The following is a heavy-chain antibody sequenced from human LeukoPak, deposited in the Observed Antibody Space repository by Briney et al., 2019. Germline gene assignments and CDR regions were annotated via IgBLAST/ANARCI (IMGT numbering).Heavy chain of an antibody. D-gene: IGHD6-13*01. J-gene: IGHJ4*02. V-gene: IGHV1-3*01. CDR2: ISPGNGNA. CDR3: ARWAGQGSSWSFDY. CDR1: GYTFINYA. Sequence: ASVKVSCKSSGYTFINYALHWVRQAPGQRLEWMGWISPGNGNAKYSQKFQGRVTITRDTSASTAYMELSSLRSEDTAVYYCARWAGQGSSWSFDYWGQGTLVTVSS.